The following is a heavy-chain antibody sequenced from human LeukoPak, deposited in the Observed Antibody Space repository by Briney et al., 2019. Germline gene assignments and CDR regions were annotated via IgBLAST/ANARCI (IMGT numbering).Heavy chain of an antibody. V-gene: IGHV3-7*01. J-gene: IGHJ6*02. CDR1: GFTFSVYA. CDR2: IKQDGREK. Sequence: GGSLRLSCATSGFTFSVYAMSWVRQAPGKGLEWMANIKQDGREKLYVDSVKGRFTISRDNAKNSLYLQMNSLRAEDTALYYCARYQGGGWDVWGQGTTVTVSS. D-gene: IGHD6-25*01. CDR3: ARYQGGGWDV.